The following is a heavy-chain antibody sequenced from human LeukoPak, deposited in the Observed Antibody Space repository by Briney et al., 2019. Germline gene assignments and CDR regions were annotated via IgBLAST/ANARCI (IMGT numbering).Heavy chain of an antibody. V-gene: IGHV4-39*07. D-gene: IGHD6-6*01. CDR3: ARESRADGMDV. Sequence: SETLSLTCTVSGGSISSSSYYWGWIRQPPGKGLEWIGSIYYSGSTYYNPSLKSRVTISVDTSKNQFSLKLSSVTAADTAVYYCARESRADGMDVWAKGPRSPSP. CDR1: GGSISSSSYY. J-gene: IGHJ6*02. CDR2: IYYSGST.